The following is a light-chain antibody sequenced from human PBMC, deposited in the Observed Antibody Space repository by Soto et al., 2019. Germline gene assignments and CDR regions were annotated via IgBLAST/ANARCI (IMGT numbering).Light chain of an antibody. J-gene: IGKJ4*01. CDR1: QSLSTSY. CDR3: QNYGSSSLT. Sequence: IVFMQTSGTLSFSPGERATLSCRASQSLSTSYLAWYQQKPGQAPRLLTYGTSSRASGIPDRFSGSGSGTDFTLTISRLEPEDFAVYYCQNYGSSSLTFGGGTKVDIK. V-gene: IGKV3-20*01. CDR2: GTS.